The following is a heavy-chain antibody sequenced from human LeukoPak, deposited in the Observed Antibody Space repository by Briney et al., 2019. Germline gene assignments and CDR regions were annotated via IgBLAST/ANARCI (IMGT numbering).Heavy chain of an antibody. D-gene: IGHD3-22*01. CDR1: GGTFSSYA. Sequence: ASVKVSCKASGGTFSSYAISWVRQAPGQGLEWMGRIIPILGIANYAQKFQGRVTITADKSTCTAYMELSSLRSEDTAVYYCANNYYDFSCYVDYCGQGTLVTVSS. J-gene: IGHJ4*02. CDR3: ANNYYDFSCYVDY. CDR2: IIPILGIA. V-gene: IGHV1-69*04.